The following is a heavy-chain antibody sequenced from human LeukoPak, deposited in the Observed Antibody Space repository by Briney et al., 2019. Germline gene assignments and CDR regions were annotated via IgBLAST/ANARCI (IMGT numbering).Heavy chain of an antibody. CDR2: ISSSGSTK. CDR3: ARDFRATVTTQFDY. CDR1: GFTFSSYE. Sequence: GGSLRLSCAASGFTFSSYEMNWVRQAPGKGLEWVAYISSSGSTKYYADSVKGRFTISRDNAKNSLYLQMNSLRAEDTAFYYCARDFRATVTTQFDYWGQGTLVTVSS. D-gene: IGHD4-17*01. J-gene: IGHJ4*02. V-gene: IGHV3-48*03.